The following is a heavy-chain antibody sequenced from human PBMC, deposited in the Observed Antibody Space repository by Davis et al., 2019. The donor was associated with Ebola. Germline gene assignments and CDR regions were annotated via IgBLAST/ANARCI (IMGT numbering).Heavy chain of an antibody. CDR2: IYYSGST. CDR3: ARRSSGWYFDL. D-gene: IGHD6-19*01. J-gene: IGHJ2*01. Sequence: MPGGSLRLSCTVSGGSISSSSYYWGWIRQPPGKGLEWIGTIYYSGSTYYNPSLKSRLTISVDTSKNQFSLKLSSVTAADTAVYYCARRSSGWYFDLWGRGTLVTVSS. CDR1: GGSISSSSYY. V-gene: IGHV4-39*01.